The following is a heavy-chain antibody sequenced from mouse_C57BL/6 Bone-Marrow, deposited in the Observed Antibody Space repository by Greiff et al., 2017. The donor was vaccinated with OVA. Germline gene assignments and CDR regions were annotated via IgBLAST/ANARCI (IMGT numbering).Heavy chain of an antibody. D-gene: IGHD1-1*01. CDR1: GYTFTSYD. Sequence: VQLQQSGPELVKPGASVKLSCKASGYTFTSYDINWVKQRPGQGLEWIGWIYPRDGSTTYNEKFKGKATLTVDTSSSTAYMGLHSLTSEDSAVYFCARGGSYYGSREGYLDYWGQGTTLTVSS. CDR3: ARGGSYYGSREGYLDY. J-gene: IGHJ2*01. CDR2: IYPRDGST. V-gene: IGHV1-85*01.